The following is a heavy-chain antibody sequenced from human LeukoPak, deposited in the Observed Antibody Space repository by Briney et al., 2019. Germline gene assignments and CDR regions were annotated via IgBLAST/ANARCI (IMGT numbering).Heavy chain of an antibody. J-gene: IGHJ6*02. Sequence: PGGSLRLSCAASGFTFSSYAMSWVRQAPGKGLEWVSYISSSSSTIYYADSVKGRLTISRDNAKNSLYLQMNSLRDEDTAVYYCARELRPGGSGSYYNYGYYYYYGMDVWGQGTTVTVSS. CDR1: GFTFSSYA. D-gene: IGHD3-10*01. CDR3: ARELRPGGSGSYYNYGYYYYYGMDV. CDR2: ISSSSSTI. V-gene: IGHV3-48*02.